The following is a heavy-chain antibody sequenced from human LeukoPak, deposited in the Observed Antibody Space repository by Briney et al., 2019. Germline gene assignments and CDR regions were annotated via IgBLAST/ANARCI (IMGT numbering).Heavy chain of an antibody. Sequence: QPGGSLRLSCVASGFSFNNYAMNWVRQAPGKGLEWVSLIIGSSGSTLYADSVKGRFTISRDKSKNTLYLQMNSLRADDTAVYYCAKGAYDYIEIAYFDYWGQGSLVTVSS. V-gene: IGHV3-23*01. CDR3: AKGAYDYIEIAYFDY. CDR2: IIGSSGST. J-gene: IGHJ4*02. CDR1: GFSFNNYA. D-gene: IGHD5-12*01.